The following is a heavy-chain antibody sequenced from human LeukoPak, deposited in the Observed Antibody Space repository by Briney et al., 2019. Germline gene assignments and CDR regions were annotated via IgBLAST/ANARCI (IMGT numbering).Heavy chain of an antibody. CDR3: ARNESCSGSHGY. CDR2: IIPIFGTA. D-gene: IGHD1-26*01. J-gene: IGHJ4*02. V-gene: IGHV1-69*05. Sequence: ASVKVSCKASGGTFSSYAISWVRQAPGQGLEWMGRIIPIFGTANYAQKFQGRVTITTDESTSTAYMELSSLRSEDTAVYYCARNESCSGSHGYWGQGTLVTVSS. CDR1: GGTFSSYA.